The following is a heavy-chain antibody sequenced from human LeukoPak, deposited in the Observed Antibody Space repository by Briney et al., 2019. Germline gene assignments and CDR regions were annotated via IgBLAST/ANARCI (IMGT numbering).Heavy chain of an antibody. J-gene: IGHJ4*02. CDR3: ARGYCSGGSCSLFDY. Sequence: ASVKVSCKASGYTFTGYYMHWVRQAPGQGLEWMGRINPNSGGTNYAQKFQGRVTMTRDTSISTAYMELSRLRSDDTAVYYCARGYCSGGSCSLFDYWGQGTLVTVSS. V-gene: IGHV1-2*06. D-gene: IGHD2-15*01. CDR2: INPNSGGT. CDR1: GYTFTGYY.